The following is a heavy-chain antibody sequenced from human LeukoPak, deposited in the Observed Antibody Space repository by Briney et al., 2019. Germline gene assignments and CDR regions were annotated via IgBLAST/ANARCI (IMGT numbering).Heavy chain of an antibody. V-gene: IGHV1-2*02. CDR3: ARERYGSGSYYFDF. J-gene: IGHJ4*02. CDR2: INPNSGGT. CDR1: GYTFTGYY. D-gene: IGHD3-10*01. Sequence: ASVKVSCKASGYTFTGYYIQLVRQAPGQGLEWMGWINPNSGGTSYAQKFQGRVTLTRDTSISTAYMELSRLTSDDTAVYYCARERYGSGSYYFDFWGQGTLVTVSS.